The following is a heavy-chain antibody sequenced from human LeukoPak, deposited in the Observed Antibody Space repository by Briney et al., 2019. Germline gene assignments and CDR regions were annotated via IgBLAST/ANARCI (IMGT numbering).Heavy chain of an antibody. J-gene: IGHJ4*02. CDR3: VRGSTGYYYGFEF. CDR1: GFTFSNYS. CDR2: ISPRSGTI. V-gene: IGHV3-48*01. Sequence: GGSLRLSCAASGFTFSNYSMNWVRQAPGKGLEWLSYISPRSGTIKYADSVKGRFTISRDNVKNSLHLQMNSLRAEGTAKYYCVRGSTGYYYGFEFWGQGTLLTVSS. D-gene: IGHD3-22*01.